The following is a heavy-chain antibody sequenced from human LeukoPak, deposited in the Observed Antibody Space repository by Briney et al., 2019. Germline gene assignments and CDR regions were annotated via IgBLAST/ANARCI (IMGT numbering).Heavy chain of an antibody. Sequence: GGSLRLSCAASGFTFSDYYMSWIRQAPGKGLEWVSYISSSGSTIYYADSVKGRFTISRDNAKNSLYLQMNSLRAEDTAVYYCAREAIAVAAPYFDCWGQGTLVTVSS. CDR1: GFTFSDYY. D-gene: IGHD6-19*01. CDR3: AREAIAVAAPYFDC. V-gene: IGHV3-11*01. J-gene: IGHJ4*02. CDR2: ISSSGSTI.